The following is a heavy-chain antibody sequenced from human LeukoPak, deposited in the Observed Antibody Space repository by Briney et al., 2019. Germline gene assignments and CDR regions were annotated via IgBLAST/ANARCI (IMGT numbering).Heavy chain of an antibody. V-gene: IGHV3-21*01. D-gene: IGHD3-3*01. CDR3: ARDQGDFWSGYYTNWFDP. CDR1: GFTFSSYS. Sequence: PGGSLRLSCAASGFTFSSYSMNWVRQAPGKGLEWVSSISSSSYIYYADSVKGRFTISRDNAKNSLYLQMNSLRAEDTAVYYCARDQGDFWSGYYTNWFDPWGQGTLVTVSS. CDR2: ISSSSYI. J-gene: IGHJ5*02.